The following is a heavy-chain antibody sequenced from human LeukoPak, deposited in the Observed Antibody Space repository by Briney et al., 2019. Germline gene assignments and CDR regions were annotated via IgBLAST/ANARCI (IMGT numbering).Heavy chain of an antibody. J-gene: IGHJ4*02. Sequence: SETLSLTCTVSGGSISSYYWSWIRQPAGKGLEWIGRIYTSGSTNYNPSLKSRVTISVDKSKNQFSLKLSSVTAADTAVYYCGTTPPPPSSWYGGSYYEYYFDYWGQGTLVTVSS. CDR3: GTTPPPPSSWYGGSYYEYYFDY. CDR2: IYTSGST. CDR1: GGSISSYY. D-gene: IGHD1-26*01. V-gene: IGHV4-4*07.